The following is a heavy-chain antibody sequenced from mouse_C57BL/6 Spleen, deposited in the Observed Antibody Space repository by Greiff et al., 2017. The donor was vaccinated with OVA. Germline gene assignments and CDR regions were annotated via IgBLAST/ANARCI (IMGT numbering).Heavy chain of an antibody. V-gene: IGHV1-20*01. D-gene: IGHD1-1*01. Sequence: VQLKQSGPELVKPGDSVKISCKASGYSFTGYFMNWVMQSHGKSLEWIGRINPYNGDTFYNQKFKGKATLTVDKSSSTAHMELRSLTSEDSAVYYCASITTVVARDYYAMDYWGQGTSVTVSS. CDR2: INPYNGDT. CDR3: ASITTVVARDYYAMDY. CDR1: GYSFTGYF. J-gene: IGHJ4*01.